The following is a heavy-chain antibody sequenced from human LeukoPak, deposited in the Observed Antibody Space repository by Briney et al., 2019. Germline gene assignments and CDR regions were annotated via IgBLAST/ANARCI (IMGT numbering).Heavy chain of an antibody. CDR2: IYTSGST. J-gene: IGHJ5*02. Sequence: KASETLSLTCTVSGGSISSYYWSWIRQPAGKGLEWIGRIYTSGSTNYNPSLKSRVTISVDTSKNQFSLKLSSVTAADTAVYYCARAPKGYSGRENWFDPWGQGTLVTVSS. CDR1: GGSISSYY. CDR3: ARAPKGYSGRENWFDP. D-gene: IGHD1-26*01. V-gene: IGHV4-4*07.